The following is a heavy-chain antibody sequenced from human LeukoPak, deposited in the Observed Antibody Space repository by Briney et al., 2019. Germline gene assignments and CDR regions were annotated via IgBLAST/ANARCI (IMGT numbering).Heavy chain of an antibody. D-gene: IGHD2-2*01. Sequence: GGSLRLSCAASGFTFSSYAMSWVRQAPGKGLEWVSSISGSGDDTYYADSVKGRFTISRDNSKNTLYLQMNSLRAEDTAVYYCAKDVGFVVVPAASGPFDYWGQGTLVTVSS. CDR3: AKDVGFVVVPAASGPFDY. V-gene: IGHV3-23*01. J-gene: IGHJ4*02. CDR1: GFTFSSYA. CDR2: ISGSGDDT.